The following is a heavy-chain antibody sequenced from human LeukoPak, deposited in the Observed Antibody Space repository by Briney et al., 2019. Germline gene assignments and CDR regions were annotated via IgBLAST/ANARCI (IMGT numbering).Heavy chain of an antibody. CDR3: ARAWTPHKNYYDSSGYSVHFDY. Sequence: ASVKVSCKASGYTFTSYYMHWVRQAPGQGLEWMGIINPSGGSTSYVQKFQGRVTMTRDTSTSTVYMELSSLRSEDTAVYYCARAWTPHKNYYDSSGYSVHFDYWGQGTLVTVSS. CDR1: GYTFTSYY. CDR2: INPSGGST. V-gene: IGHV1-46*01. J-gene: IGHJ4*02. D-gene: IGHD3-22*01.